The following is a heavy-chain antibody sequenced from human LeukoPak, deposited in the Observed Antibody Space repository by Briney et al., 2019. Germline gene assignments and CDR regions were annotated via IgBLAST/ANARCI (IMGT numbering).Heavy chain of an antibody. D-gene: IGHD6-6*01. Sequence: PSETLSLTCTVSGGSISSYYWSWIRRPPGKGLEWIGYIYTSGSTNYNPSLKSRVTISVDTSKNQFSLKLSSVTAADTAVYYCARLAAARSRGSYYYYMDVWGKGTTVTVSS. CDR3: ARLAAARSRGSYYYYMDV. CDR1: GGSISSYY. V-gene: IGHV4-4*09. CDR2: IYTSGST. J-gene: IGHJ6*03.